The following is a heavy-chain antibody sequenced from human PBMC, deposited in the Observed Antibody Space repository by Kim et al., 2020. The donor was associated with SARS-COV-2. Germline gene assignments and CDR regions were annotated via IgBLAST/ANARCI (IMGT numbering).Heavy chain of an antibody. CDR3: ARDSYDILTGYYNPIGYYYYGMDV. CDR2: IYYSGST. J-gene: IGHJ6*02. V-gene: IGHV4-39*07. CDR1: GGSISSSSYY. D-gene: IGHD3-9*01. Sequence: SETLSLTCTVSGGSISSSSYYWGWIRQPPGEGLEWIGSIYYSGSTYYNPSLKSRVTISVDTSKNQFSLKLSSVTAADTAVYYCARDSYDILTGYYNPIGYYYYGMDVWGQGTTVTVSS.